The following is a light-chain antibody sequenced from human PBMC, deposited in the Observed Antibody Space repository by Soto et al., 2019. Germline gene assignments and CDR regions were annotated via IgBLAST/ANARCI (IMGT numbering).Light chain of an antibody. Sequence: IQMTQSPSSLSASVGDRVTITCRASQGIRNDLGWYQQKPGKAPKLLIYAASSLQSGVPSRFSGSGSGTDFTLTISSLQPEDFATYYCQQSYSTPTWTFGQGSKVDIK. V-gene: IGKV1-39*01. CDR3: QQSYSTPTWT. J-gene: IGKJ1*01. CDR2: AAS. CDR1: QGIRND.